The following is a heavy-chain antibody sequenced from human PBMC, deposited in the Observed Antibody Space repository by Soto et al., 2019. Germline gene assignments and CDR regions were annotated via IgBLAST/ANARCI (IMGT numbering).Heavy chain of an antibody. J-gene: IGHJ4*02. D-gene: IGHD3-3*01. Sequence: QVQLVESGGGVVQPGKSLRLSCATSGFTFNSYALHWVRQAPGKGLEWVALISNDGSKTFYADSVTGRFTISRDTAKNTLFLQMNSLTTEDTAVYFCAKAGEIFGLVIFAYLNFWGQGTLVAVSS. CDR3: AKAGEIFGLVIFAYLNF. CDR2: ISNDGSKT. CDR1: GFTFNSYA. V-gene: IGHV3-30*18.